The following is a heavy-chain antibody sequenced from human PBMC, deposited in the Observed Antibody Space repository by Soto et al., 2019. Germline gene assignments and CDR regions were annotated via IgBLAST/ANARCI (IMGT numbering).Heavy chain of an antibody. J-gene: IGHJ4*02. V-gene: IGHV3-23*01. D-gene: IGHD5-12*01. CDR1: GFTFSSYA. CDR2: ISGSGGST. Sequence: HPGGSLRLSCAASGFTFSSYAMSWVRQAPGKGREWVSAISGSGGSTYYADSVKGRFTISRDNSKNTLYLQMNSLRAEDTAVYYCAKDLGGGYDSFDYWGQGTLVTVSS. CDR3: AKDLGGGYDSFDY.